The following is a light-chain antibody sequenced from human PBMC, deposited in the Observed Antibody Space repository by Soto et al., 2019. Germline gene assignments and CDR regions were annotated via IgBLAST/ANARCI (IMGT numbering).Light chain of an antibody. CDR2: EVT. V-gene: IGLV2-8*01. J-gene: IGLJ1*01. Sequence: QSALTQPPSASGSPGQSVTISCTGTRSDIGRYDYVSWYQQHPGKAPKLMIYEVTKRPSGVPDRFSGSKSGNTASLTVSGLQAEDEDDYYCCSYTGTNNFVFGAGTKVTVL. CDR3: CSYTGTNNFV. CDR1: RSDIGRYDY.